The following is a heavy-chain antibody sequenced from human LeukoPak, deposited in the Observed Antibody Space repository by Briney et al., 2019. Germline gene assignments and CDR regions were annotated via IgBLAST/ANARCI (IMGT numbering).Heavy chain of an antibody. D-gene: IGHD3-22*01. V-gene: IGHV3-21*01. CDR3: ARDIASYDSPSVNWFDP. CDR2: ISSSSSYI. Sequence: GGSLRLSCAASGFTFSSYSMNWVRQAPGKGLEWVSSISSSSSYIYYADSVKGRFTISRDNAKNSLYLQMNSLRAEDTAVYYCARDIASYDSPSVNWFDPWGQGTLVTVSS. J-gene: IGHJ5*02. CDR1: GFTFSSYS.